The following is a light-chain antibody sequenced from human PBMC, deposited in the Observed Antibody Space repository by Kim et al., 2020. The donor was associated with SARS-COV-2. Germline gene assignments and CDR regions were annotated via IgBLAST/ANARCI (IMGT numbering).Light chain of an antibody. Sequence: QSALTQPASVSGSPGQSITISCTGTSSDVGAYHYVSWYQQHPGKAPKLMVYDVSNRPSGISNRFSGSKSANTAFLTISGLQAEDEADYYCTSYTTIATYVFGTGTKVTVL. CDR2: DVS. CDR3: TSYTTIATYV. J-gene: IGLJ1*01. CDR1: SSDVGAYHY. V-gene: IGLV2-14*03.